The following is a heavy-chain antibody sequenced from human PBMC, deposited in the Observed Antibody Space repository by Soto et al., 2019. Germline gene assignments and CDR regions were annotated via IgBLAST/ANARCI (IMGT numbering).Heavy chain of an antibody. Sequence: SVKVSGKASGGTFSSYAISWVRQAPGQGLEWMGGIIPIFGTANYAQKFQGRVTITADESTSTAYMELSSLRSEDTAVYYCARDPYYYDSSGYYRYYFGYWGQGTLVTVSS. V-gene: IGHV1-69*13. CDR3: ARDPYYYDSSGYYRYYFGY. CDR2: IIPIFGTA. D-gene: IGHD3-22*01. CDR1: GGTFSSYA. J-gene: IGHJ4*02.